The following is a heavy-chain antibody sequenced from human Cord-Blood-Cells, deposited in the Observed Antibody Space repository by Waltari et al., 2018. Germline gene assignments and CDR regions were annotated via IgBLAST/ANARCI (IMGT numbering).Heavy chain of an antibody. CDR1: CGSISSSSYY. CDR2: MYYSRST. D-gene: IGHD1-26*01. Sequence: MQLQESGPGLVKPSETLSLTCTVSCGSISSSSYYWGWIRQPPGEGLEWIGSMYYSRSTNPTPSLNSRFTVSADTSKKQFSLTLGSGTAENTAVYYCARLPKWNYYYYGMDVWSQVTTFTVAS. CDR3: ARLPKWNYYYYGMDV. J-gene: IGHJ6*02. V-gene: IGHV4-39*01.